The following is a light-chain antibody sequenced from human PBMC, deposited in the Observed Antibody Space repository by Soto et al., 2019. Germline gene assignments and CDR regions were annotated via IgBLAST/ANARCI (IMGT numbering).Light chain of an antibody. CDR2: DDS. Sequence: SYDLTQPPSVSVAPGQTARITCGGNNLGSKSVHWYQQKPGQAPVVVVYDDSDRPSGIPERFSGSNSGNTATLTISRVEVGDEADYYCQVWESSSDQYVFGTGTKVTVL. CDR3: QVWESSSDQYV. V-gene: IGLV3-21*02. J-gene: IGLJ1*01. CDR1: NLGSKS.